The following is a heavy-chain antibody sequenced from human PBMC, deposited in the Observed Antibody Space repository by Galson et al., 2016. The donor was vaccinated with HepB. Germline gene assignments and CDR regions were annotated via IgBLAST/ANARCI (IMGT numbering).Heavy chain of an antibody. CDR3: VQGSPAPAV. CDR1: GFTFSNYG. J-gene: IGHJ6*03. D-gene: IGHD1-26*01. Sequence: SLRLSCAASGFTFSNYGMTWVRQAPGKGLEVVSSISRSGDSTDYADSVKGRFTISRDNSKNTLSLQMNSLTADDTAIYYCVQGSPAPAVWGKGTPVTVSS. CDR2: ISRSGDST. V-gene: IGHV3-23*01.